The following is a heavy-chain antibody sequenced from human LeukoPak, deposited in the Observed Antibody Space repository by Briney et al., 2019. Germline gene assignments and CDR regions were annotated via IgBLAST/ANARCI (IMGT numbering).Heavy chain of an antibody. J-gene: IGHJ4*02. Sequence: ASVKVSCKASGYTFTSYAMNWVRQAPGQGLEWMGWINTNTGNPTYAQGFTGRFVFSLDTSVSTAYLQISRLKAEDTAVYYCARGYCSGGSCYYEFDYWGQGTLVTVSS. CDR1: GYTFTSYA. CDR2: INTNTGNP. CDR3: ARGYCSGGSCYYEFDY. D-gene: IGHD2-15*01. V-gene: IGHV7-4-1*02.